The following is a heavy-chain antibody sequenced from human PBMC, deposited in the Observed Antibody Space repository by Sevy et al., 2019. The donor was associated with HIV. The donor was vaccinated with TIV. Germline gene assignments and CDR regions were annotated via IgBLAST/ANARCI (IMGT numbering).Heavy chain of an antibody. V-gene: IGHV3-33*01. CDR2: IGYDGSNI. Sequence: GGSLRLSCAASGFTPSTYGMHWVRQAPGKGLEWVAVIGYDGSNIYYADSVKGRFTISRDNSKNTLFLQMDSVRAEDTAIYDCARDPRMYGDYLLAYFDYWGQGTLVTVSS. D-gene: IGHD2-8*01. CDR3: ARDPRMYGDYLLAYFDY. J-gene: IGHJ4*02. CDR1: GFTPSTYG.